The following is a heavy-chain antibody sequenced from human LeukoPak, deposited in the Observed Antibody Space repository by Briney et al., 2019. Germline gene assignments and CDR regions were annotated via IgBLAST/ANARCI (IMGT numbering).Heavy chain of an antibody. CDR1: GFTFDDYG. J-gene: IGHJ4*02. Sequence: PGGSLRLSCAASGFTFDDYGMTWVRQAPGKGLEWVSGINWNGDSTGYADSVKGRFTISRDNAKNSVYLQMNSLSAEDTAVYYCARDKIDGDSFFVYWGQGTLVTVSS. V-gene: IGHV3-20*04. CDR3: ARDKIDGDSFFVY. D-gene: IGHD4-17*01. CDR2: INWNGDST.